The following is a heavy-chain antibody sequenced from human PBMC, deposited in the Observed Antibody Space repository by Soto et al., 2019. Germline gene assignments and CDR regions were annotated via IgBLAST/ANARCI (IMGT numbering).Heavy chain of an antibody. Sequence: PSETLSLTCAVSGGSISSGGYSWSWIRQPPGKGLEWIGYISSSGIPNYTPSLKSRLTMSVDPSKNQFSLKLNSVTAADTATYYCARHPHWLRASGSYLRLSWFDPWGQGTLVTVS. CDR3: ARHPHWLRASGSYLRLSWFDP. CDR2: ISSSGIP. J-gene: IGHJ5*02. D-gene: IGHD3-10*01. CDR1: GGSISSGGYS. V-gene: IGHV4-61*08.